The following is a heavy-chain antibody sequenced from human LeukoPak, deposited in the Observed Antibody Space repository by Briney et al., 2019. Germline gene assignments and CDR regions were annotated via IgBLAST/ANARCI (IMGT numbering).Heavy chain of an antibody. J-gene: IGHJ6*03. CDR3: ARRRPTYYYGSGSHYYMDV. D-gene: IGHD3-10*01. CDR2: ISYDGSNK. Sequence: GGSLRLSCAASGFTFSSYAMHWVRQAPGKGLEWVAVISYDGSNKYYADSVKGRFTISRDNSKNALYLQMNSLRAEDTAVYYCARRRPTYYYGSGSHYYMDVWGKGTTVTVSS. CDR1: GFTFSSYA. V-gene: IGHV3-30*04.